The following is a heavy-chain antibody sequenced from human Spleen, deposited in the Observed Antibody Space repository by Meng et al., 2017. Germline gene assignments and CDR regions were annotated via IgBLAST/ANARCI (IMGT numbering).Heavy chain of an antibody. CDR1: GYNFIAYW. D-gene: IGHD3-16*01. Sequence: ASVKVSCKASGYNFIAYWLYWVRQAPGQGLEWIGWINPNGGGTNYAHKFLGRVTVTRDMSTSTAYMDMSSRTVDDTAVYYCAIRVGGWGQGTLVTVSS. CDR2: INPNGGGT. J-gene: IGHJ4*02. CDR3: AIRVGG. V-gene: IGHV1-2*07.